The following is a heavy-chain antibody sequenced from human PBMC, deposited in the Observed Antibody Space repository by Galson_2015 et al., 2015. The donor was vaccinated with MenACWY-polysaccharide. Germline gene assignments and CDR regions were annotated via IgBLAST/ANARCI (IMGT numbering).Heavy chain of an antibody. V-gene: IGHV3-66*01. CDR2: IYSGGST. D-gene: IGHD3-22*01. J-gene: IGHJ3*02. CDR1: GFTVSSNY. CDR3: AREGAGYYDSSALGAFDI. Sequence: SLRLSCAASGFTVSSNYMSWVRQAPGKGLEWVSVIYSGGSTYYADSVKGRFTISRDNSKNTLYLQMNSLRAEDTAVYYCAREGAGYYDSSALGAFDIWGQGTMVTVSS.